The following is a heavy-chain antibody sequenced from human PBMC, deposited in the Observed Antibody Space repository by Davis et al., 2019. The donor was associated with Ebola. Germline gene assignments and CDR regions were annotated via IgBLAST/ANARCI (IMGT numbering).Heavy chain of an antibody. J-gene: IGHJ6*03. D-gene: IGHD2-2*01. CDR3: ARVVPAHYYMDV. Sequence: PSETLSLTCTVSGGSISSGDYYWSWIRQPPGKGLEWIGYIYYSGSTYYNPSLKSRVTISVDTSKNQFTLKLSSVTAADMAVYYCARVVPAHYYMDVWGKGTTVTVSS. CDR1: GGSISSGDYY. CDR2: IYYSGST. V-gene: IGHV4-30-4*08.